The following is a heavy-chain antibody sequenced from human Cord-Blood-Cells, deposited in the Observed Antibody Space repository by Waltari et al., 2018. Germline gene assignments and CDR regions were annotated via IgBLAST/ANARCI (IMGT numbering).Heavy chain of an antibody. CDR2: IYYSGST. CDR3: ARRDYGDYFDY. Sequence: QVQLQESGPGLVKPSETLALTCTVSCGTVIRGSHYLSWIRQPPGKGLEWIGYIYYSGSTNYNPSLKSRVTISVDTSKNQFSLKLSSVTAADTAVYYCARRDYGDYFDYWGQGTLVTVSS. J-gene: IGHJ4*02. V-gene: IGHV4-61*01. CDR1: CGTVIRGSHY. D-gene: IGHD4-17*01.